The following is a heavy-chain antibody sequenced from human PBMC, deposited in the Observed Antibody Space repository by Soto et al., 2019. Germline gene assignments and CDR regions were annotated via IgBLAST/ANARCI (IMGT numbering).Heavy chain of an antibody. CDR1: GGTFSTYA. V-gene: IGHV1-69*12. Sequence: QVQLVQSGAEVKKPESSVKVSCKAPGGTFSTYAISWVRQAPGQGLEWMGGIIPMFGTANYAQRLQDRVTITAEESTNTVYMALSSLRSEDTAVYFCASGIQLWLRRINNGYSGWGQGTLVTVSS. CDR2: IIPMFGTA. J-gene: IGHJ4*02. CDR3: ASGIQLWLRRINNGYSG. D-gene: IGHD5-12*01.